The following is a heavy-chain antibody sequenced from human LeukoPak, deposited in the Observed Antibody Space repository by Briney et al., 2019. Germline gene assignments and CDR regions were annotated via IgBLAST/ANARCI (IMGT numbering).Heavy chain of an antibody. CDR2: IYSGGST. V-gene: IGHV3-53*01. J-gene: IGHJ6*02. Sequence: PGGSLRLSCAASGFTFSSYAMHWVRQAPGKGLEWVSVIYSGGSTYYADSVKGRFTISRDNSKNTLYLQMNSLRAEDTAVYYCARDVRMDVWGQGTTVTVSS. CDR3: ARDVRMDV. CDR1: GFTFSSYA. D-gene: IGHD3-10*02.